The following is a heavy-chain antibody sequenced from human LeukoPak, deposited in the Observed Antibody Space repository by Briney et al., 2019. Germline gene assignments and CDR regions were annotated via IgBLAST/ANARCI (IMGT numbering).Heavy chain of an antibody. D-gene: IGHD6-19*01. CDR3: ARVLEQWLVRGSYYFDY. CDR1: GFTFSSYW. J-gene: IGHJ4*02. V-gene: IGHV3-7*01. Sequence: GGSLRLSCAASGFTFSSYWMTWVRQAPGKGLEWVANIKLDVSETYYVDSVRGRFTISRDNAKNSLYLQMNSLRAEDTAVYYCARVLEQWLVRGSYYFDYWGQGTLVTVSS. CDR2: IKLDVSET.